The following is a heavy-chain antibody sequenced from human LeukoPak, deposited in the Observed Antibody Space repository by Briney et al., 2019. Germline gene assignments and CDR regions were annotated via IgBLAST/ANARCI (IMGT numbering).Heavy chain of an antibody. CDR3: ARQDGSGNLYFDY. J-gene: IGHJ4*02. CDR1: GGSISSYY. CDR2: IYYSGST. D-gene: IGHD3-10*01. Sequence: SETLSLTCTVSGGSISSYYWSWIRQPPGKGLEWIGYIYYSGSTNYNPSLKSRVTISVDTSKSQFSLKLSSVTAADTAVYYCARQDGSGNLYFDYWGQGTLVAVSS. V-gene: IGHV4-59*08.